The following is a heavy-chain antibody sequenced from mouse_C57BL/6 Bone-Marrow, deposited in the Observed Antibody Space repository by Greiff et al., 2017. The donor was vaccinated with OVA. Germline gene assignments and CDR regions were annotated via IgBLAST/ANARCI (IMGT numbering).Heavy chain of an antibody. Sequence: EVKLVESGGGLVKPGGSLKLSCAASGFTFSSYAMSWVCQTPDTRLEWVAPISDGGSYTYYSDNVKGRFTISRDNAKNNLYLQMSDLKSEDTAMYYCAKGYSLDYWGQGTTLTVSS. J-gene: IGHJ2*01. CDR2: ISDGGSYT. D-gene: IGHD2-3*01. CDR1: GFTFSSYA. V-gene: IGHV5-4*03. CDR3: AKGYSLDY.